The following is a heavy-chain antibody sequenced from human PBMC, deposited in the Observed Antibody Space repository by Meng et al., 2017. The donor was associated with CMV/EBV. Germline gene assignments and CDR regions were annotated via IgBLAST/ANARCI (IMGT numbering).Heavy chain of an antibody. V-gene: IGHV3-30*02. CDR1: GFIFSTYG. CDR3: AKGKGSRLYGMDV. D-gene: IGHD1-26*01. CDR2: IRYDGSNK. Sequence: GSLRLSCAASGFIFSTYGMHWVRQAPGKGLEWVAFIRYDGSNKYYADSVKGRFTISRDNSKNTLYLQMNSLRAEDTAVYYCAKGKGSRLYGMDVWGQGTTVTVSS. J-gene: IGHJ6*02.